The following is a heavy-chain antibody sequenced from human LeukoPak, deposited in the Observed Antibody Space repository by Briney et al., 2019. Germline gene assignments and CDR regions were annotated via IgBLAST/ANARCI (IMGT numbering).Heavy chain of an antibody. V-gene: IGHV3-9*01. J-gene: IGHJ4*02. Sequence: GGSLRLSCAASGFNFGDYAMHWVRQAPGKGLEWVSGISWNSVSISYADSVKGRFTISRDNARNSLFLQMNSLRPEDTAFYYSAKDKDAYSDSLDSWGQGTLVTVSS. CDR1: GFNFGDYA. D-gene: IGHD3-22*01. CDR2: ISWNSVSI. CDR3: AKDKDAYSDSLDS.